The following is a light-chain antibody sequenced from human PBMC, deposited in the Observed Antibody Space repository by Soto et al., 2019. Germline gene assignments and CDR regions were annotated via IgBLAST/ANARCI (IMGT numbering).Light chain of an antibody. J-gene: IGKJ1*01. CDR3: QQYNNLRT. CDR2: GAS. Sequence: EIVMTQSPATLSVSPGERATLSCRASQSISNNLAWYQQKRGQAPRLLIYGASTRATGIPARFSGSGSGTEFTLTISRLQYEDFAFYYCQQYNNLRTFGQGTKVEI. V-gene: IGKV3-15*01. CDR1: QSISNN.